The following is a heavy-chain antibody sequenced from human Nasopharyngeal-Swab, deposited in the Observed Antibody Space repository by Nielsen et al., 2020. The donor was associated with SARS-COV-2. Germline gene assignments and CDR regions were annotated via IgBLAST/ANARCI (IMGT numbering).Heavy chain of an antibody. V-gene: IGHV1-18*04. J-gene: IGHJ4*02. Sequence: ASVKVSCKASGYTFTSYGISWVRQAPGQGLEWIGWIGVYTGETNYAQKFRDRITMTTDRSTSTAYMELRTLRSDDTAVYYCARDPEGDTDFDYWGQGTLVTVSS. CDR1: GYTFTSYG. D-gene: IGHD1-14*01. CDR3: ARDPEGDTDFDY. CDR2: IGVYTGET.